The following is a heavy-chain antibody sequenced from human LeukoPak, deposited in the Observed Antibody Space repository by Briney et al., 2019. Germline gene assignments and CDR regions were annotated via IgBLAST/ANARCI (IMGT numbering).Heavy chain of an antibody. CDR1: EFTFSSYS. CDR3: ARSEWELLLNY. CDR2: ITNSGNSK. Sequence: GGSLRLSCAASEFTFSSYSMIWVRQAPGKGLEWVSYITNSGNSKSYADSVKGRFTISRDNTKNSLYLQMNSLRAEDTAVYYCARSEWELLLNYWGQGTLVTVSS. J-gene: IGHJ4*02. D-gene: IGHD1-26*01. V-gene: IGHV3-48*01.